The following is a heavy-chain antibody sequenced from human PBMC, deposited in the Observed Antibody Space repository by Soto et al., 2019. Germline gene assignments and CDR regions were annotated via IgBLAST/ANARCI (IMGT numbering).Heavy chain of an antibody. Sequence: GGSLRLSCAASGFTVSSNYMSWVRQAPGKGLEWVSVIYSGGSTYYADSVKGRFTISRDNSKNTLYLQMNSLRAEDTAVYYCAREPYSSSGYYYYGMDVWGQGTTVTVSS. J-gene: IGHJ6*02. CDR1: GFTVSSNY. V-gene: IGHV3-53*01. D-gene: IGHD6-6*01. CDR2: IYSGGST. CDR3: AREPYSSSGYYYYGMDV.